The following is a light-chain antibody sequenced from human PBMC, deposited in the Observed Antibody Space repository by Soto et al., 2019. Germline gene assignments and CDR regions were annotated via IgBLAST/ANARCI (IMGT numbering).Light chain of an antibody. CDR3: QQYNNWPLT. Sequence: RVMRHCPPTLSVSPLERDTLSCRASQSVSSNLAWYQQKPGQAPRLLIYGASTRATGIPARFSGSGSGTEFTLTISSLQSEDFAVYYCQQYNNWPLTSAGGAEVDIK. V-gene: IGKV3-15*01. CDR1: QSVSSN. CDR2: GAS. J-gene: IGKJ4*01.